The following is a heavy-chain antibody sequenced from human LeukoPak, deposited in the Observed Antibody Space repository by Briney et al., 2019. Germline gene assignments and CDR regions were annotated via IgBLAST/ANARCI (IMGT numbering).Heavy chain of an antibody. CDR3: AATLTVTMGTTYYGMDV. Sequence: SVKVSCKASGFTFATSAVQWVRQARGQRLEWIGWIVVGSGHTSYAQKFQERVTITRDMSTSTAYMELSSLRSEDTAVYYCAATLTVTMGTTYYGMDVWGQGTTVTVSS. D-gene: IGHD4-17*01. CDR2: IVVGSGHT. V-gene: IGHV1-58*01. J-gene: IGHJ6*02. CDR1: GFTFATSA.